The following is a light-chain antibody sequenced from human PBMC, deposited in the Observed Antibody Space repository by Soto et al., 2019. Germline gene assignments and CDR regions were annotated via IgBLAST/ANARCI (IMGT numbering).Light chain of an antibody. V-gene: IGKV3-11*01. Sequence: EIVLTQSPATLSFSAGERATLSCRASQSFSTYLAWYQQKPGQAPRLLLYDTSNWATGIPARFIGSGSGADFTLTFSCLEPDDFESYYWQHHACAPWTFGQGTKVESK. CDR2: DTS. J-gene: IGKJ1*01. CDR3: QHHACAPWT. CDR1: QSFSTY.